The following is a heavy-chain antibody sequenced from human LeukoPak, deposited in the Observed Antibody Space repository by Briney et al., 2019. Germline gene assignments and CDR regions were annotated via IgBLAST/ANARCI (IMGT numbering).Heavy chain of an antibody. CDR2: IKSLSDGGTT. V-gene: IGHV3-15*07. J-gene: IGHJ4*02. D-gene: IGHD3-22*01. CDR1: GFIFSNAW. Sequence: PGGSLRLSCAASGFIFSNAWMNWVRQAPGKGLEWVGRIKSLSDGGTTGYAAPVEGRFTISRDDSKSTLYLQMNSLNTEDTAVYYCTTSNYFYDSNAWYWGQGALVTVSS. CDR3: TTSNYFYDSNAWY.